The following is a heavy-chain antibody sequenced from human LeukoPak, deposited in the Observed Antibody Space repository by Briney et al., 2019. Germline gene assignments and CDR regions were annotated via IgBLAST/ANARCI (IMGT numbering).Heavy chain of an antibody. Sequence: ASVKVSCKASGCSFTGYWHWVRQAPGQGLEWMGRINPNSGGTDYAQTFRGRVTMTRDTSVSTAYMELSSLRSDDTAVYYCARFLSGSHDAFDIWGQGTMVTVSS. D-gene: IGHD1-26*01. CDR1: GCSFTGYW. J-gene: IGHJ3*02. CDR3: ARFLSGSHDAFDI. V-gene: IGHV1-2*06. CDR2: INPNSGGT.